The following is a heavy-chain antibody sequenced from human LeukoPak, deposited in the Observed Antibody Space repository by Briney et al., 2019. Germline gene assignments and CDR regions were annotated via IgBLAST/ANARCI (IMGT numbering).Heavy chain of an antibody. V-gene: IGHV3-21*01. CDR2: ISSSSSYI. D-gene: IGHD3-10*01. J-gene: IGHJ6*02. CDR3: ARGSLTMVRGVIILNNYYGMDV. Sequence: GGSLRLSCAASGFTFNSFSMNWVRQAPGKGLEWVSSISSSSSYIYYADSVKGRFTISRDNAKNSLYLQMNSLRAEDTAVYYCARGSLTMVRGVIILNNYYGMDVWGQGTTVTVSS. CDR1: GFTFNSFS.